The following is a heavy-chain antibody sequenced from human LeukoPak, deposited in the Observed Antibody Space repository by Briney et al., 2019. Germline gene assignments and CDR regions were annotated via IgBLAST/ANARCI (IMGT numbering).Heavy chain of an antibody. V-gene: IGHV4-31*03. CDR2: IYYSGST. J-gene: IGHJ5*02. D-gene: IGHD3-10*01. CDR3: ARGGITMVRGGLHP. Sequence: SQTLSLTCTVSGVSISSGGYYCRWIRQHPGKGLGLIGYIYYSGSTYYNPSLKSRVNISVDTSKNQFSLKLSSVTAADTAVYYCARGGITMVRGGLHPWGQGTLVSVSS. CDR1: GVSISSGGYY.